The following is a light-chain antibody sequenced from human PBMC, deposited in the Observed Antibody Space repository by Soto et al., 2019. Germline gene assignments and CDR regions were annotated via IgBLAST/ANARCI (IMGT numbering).Light chain of an antibody. V-gene: IGKV3-11*01. J-gene: IGKJ1*01. CDR3: QQSYSTTWT. CDR1: QSVSTY. CDR2: DAS. Sequence: EVVLTQSPATLSLSPGERATLSCRASQSVSTYLAWYQQKPGQAPRLLIYDASNRATGIPARFSGSGSGTEFGLTISSRQSEDFATYSCQQSYSTTWTFGQGTKVDIK.